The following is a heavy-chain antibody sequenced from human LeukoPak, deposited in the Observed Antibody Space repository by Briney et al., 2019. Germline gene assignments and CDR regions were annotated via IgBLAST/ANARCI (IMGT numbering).Heavy chain of an antibody. D-gene: IGHD5-12*01. J-gene: IGHJ6*02. CDR1: GGTFSSYA. CDR2: IIPIFGTA. Sequence: SVKVSCKASGGTFSSYAISWVRQAPGQGLEWMGGIIPIFGTADYAQKFQGRVTITADESTSTAYMELSSLRSEDTAVYYCASPLRGLRFGYYYGMDVWGQGTTVTVSS. V-gene: IGHV1-69*13. CDR3: ASPLRGLRFGYYYGMDV.